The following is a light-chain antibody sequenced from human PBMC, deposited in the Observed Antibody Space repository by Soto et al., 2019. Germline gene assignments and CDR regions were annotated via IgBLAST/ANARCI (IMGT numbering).Light chain of an antibody. V-gene: IGKV3-20*01. J-gene: IGKJ1*01. Sequence: EIVLTQSPGTLSLSPGERATLSCRASQSMSSSYVAWYQQKPGQAPRLLIYSASNRAAGVPDRFSGSGSGADFSLTISRLEPEDFAVYYCQQFGRSPWTFGQGTKVDFK. CDR3: QQFGRSPWT. CDR2: SAS. CDR1: QSMSSSY.